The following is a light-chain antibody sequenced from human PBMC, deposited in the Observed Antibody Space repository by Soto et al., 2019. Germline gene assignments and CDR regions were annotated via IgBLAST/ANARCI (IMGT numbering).Light chain of an antibody. J-gene: IGKJ3*01. CDR2: AAS. CDR1: QSINSRY. V-gene: IGKV3-20*01. Sequence: DIVLTQSPGTLSLSPGERATLSCRASQSINSRYLAWYQQKPGQAPRLLIYAASSRATGIPDRFSGSGSGTYFTLTISRLEPEDFAVYYCQQFGSSPGFTFGPGTKVDIK. CDR3: QQFGSSPGFT.